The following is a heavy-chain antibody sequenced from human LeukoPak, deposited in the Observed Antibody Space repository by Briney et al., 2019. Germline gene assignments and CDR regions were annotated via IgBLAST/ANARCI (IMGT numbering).Heavy chain of an antibody. V-gene: IGHV4-59*12. CDR3: ARDRGYYYDSGGYYWWYFDN. CDR1: GDSITNYY. D-gene: IGHD3-22*01. Sequence: PSETLSLTCTVSGDSITNYYWSWIRQPPGKGLEWIGYIYDSESTDYNPSLKSRATISVDMSKDQFPLKLSSVTAADTAVYYCARDRGYYYDSGGYYWWYFDNWGQGTLVTVSS. J-gene: IGHJ4*02. CDR2: IYDSEST.